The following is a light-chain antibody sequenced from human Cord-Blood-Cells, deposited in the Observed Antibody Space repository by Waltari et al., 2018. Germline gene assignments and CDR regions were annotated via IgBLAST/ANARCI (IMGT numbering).Light chain of an antibody. Sequence: QSVLTQPPSASVTPGQRVTISCSGSSSNIGSNYVYWYQQLPGTAPKLLFYGNKRRPSGVPDRFSGSRSGTSASLAISGLRSEEEADYYCAAWDDSLSGVFGGGTKLTVL. CDR1: SSNIGSNY. CDR3: AAWDDSLSGV. CDR2: GNK. V-gene: IGLV1-47*01. J-gene: IGLJ3*02.